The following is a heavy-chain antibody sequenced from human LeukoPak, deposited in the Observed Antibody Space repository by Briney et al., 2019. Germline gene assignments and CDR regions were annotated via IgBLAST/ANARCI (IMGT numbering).Heavy chain of an antibody. Sequence: GASVKVSCKASGYTFTGYYMHWVRQAPGQGLEWMGWINPNSGGTNYEQKFQGGVTMTRDTSISTAYMELTRLRSDDTAVYYCARGGGVATIKDWFDPWGQGTLVTVSS. J-gene: IGHJ5*02. CDR2: INPNSGGT. CDR1: GYTFTGYY. V-gene: IGHV1-2*02. CDR3: ARGGGVATIKDWFDP. D-gene: IGHD5-12*01.